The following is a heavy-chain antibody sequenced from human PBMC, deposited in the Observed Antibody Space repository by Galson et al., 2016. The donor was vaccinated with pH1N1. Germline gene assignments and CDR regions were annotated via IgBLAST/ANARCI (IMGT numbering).Heavy chain of an antibody. CDR3: ARGGTVTNPLAT. CDR2: IYSTGGT. V-gene: IGHV4-59*01. D-gene: IGHD4-17*01. J-gene: IGHJ5*02. Sequence: TLSLTCSVSGGSMFAYYWNWIRQPPGKGLEWIRYIYSTGGTNYNPSLKSRVAISANTSNNQFSLNLISVTAADTAVYYCARGGTVTNPLATWGQGTLVTVSS. CDR1: GGSMFAYY.